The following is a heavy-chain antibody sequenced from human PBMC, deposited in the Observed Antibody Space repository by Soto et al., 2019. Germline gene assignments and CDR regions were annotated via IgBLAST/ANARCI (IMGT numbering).Heavy chain of an antibody. CDR2: ISAYNGNT. J-gene: IGHJ5*02. Sequence: VASVKVSCKASGYTFTSYGISWVRQAPGQGLEWMGWISAYNGNTNYAQKLQGRVTMTTDTSTSTAYMELRSLRSDDTAVYYCARAQPHPLGIVDHWFDPWGQGTLVTVSS. V-gene: IGHV1-18*01. CDR3: ARAQPHPLGIVDHWFDP. D-gene: IGHD7-27*01. CDR1: GYTFTSYG.